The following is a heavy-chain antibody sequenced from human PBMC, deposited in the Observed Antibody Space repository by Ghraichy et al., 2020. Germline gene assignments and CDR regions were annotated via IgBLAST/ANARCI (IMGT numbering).Heavy chain of an antibody. J-gene: IGHJ5*02. CDR1: GDSLNNYY. CDR2: IYHNGGT. V-gene: IGHV4-59*01. D-gene: IGHD2-2*01. CDR3: ARDQEWRASSSGFDP. Sequence: SETLSLTCTVSGDSLNNYYWSWIRQAPGKGLEWIGSIYHNGGTKYNPSLKSRVTMSVDTSKNQFSLSLTSVTAADTAVFYCARDQEWRASSSGFDPWGQGTLVSVSP.